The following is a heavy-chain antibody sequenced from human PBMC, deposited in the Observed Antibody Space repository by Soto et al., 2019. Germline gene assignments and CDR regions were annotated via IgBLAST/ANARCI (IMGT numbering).Heavy chain of an antibody. CDR2: IYYSGST. CDR1: GGSISSGDYY. CDR3: ARLYYYGSGSSPCFDY. D-gene: IGHD3-10*01. J-gene: IGHJ4*02. V-gene: IGHV4-30-4*01. Sequence: SETLSLTCTVSGGSISSGDYYWSWIRQPPGKGLEWIGYIYYSGSTYYNPSLKSRVTISVDTSKNQFSLKLSSVTAADTAVYYCARLYYYGSGSSPCFDYWGQGTLVTVSS.